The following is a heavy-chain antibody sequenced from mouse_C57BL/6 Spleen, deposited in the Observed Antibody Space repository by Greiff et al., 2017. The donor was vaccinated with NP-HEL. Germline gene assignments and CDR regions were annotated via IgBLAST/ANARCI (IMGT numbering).Heavy chain of an antibody. CDR1: GFSFNTYA. J-gene: IGHJ3*01. Sequence: EVMLVESGGGLVQPKGSLKLSCAASGFSFNTYAMNWVRQAPGKGLEWVARIRSKSNNYATYYADSVKDRFTISRDDSESMLYLQMNNLKTEDTAMYYCVRHGLYDYDGAWFAYWGQGTLVTVSA. D-gene: IGHD2-4*01. CDR3: VRHGLYDYDGAWFAY. CDR2: IRSKSNNYAT. V-gene: IGHV10-1*01.